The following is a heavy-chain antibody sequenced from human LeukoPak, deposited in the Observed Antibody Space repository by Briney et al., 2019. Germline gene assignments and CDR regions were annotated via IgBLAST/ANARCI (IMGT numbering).Heavy chain of an antibody. CDR2: ISAYNGNT. CDR3: ARGEGYSGYDFWGSYYYGMDV. J-gene: IGHJ6*02. CDR1: GYTFTSYG. Sequence: ASVKVSCKASGYTFTSYGISWVRQAPGQGLEWMGWISAYNGNTNYAQKFQGWVTMTRDTSISTAYMELSRLRSDDTAVYYCARGEGYSGYDFWGSYYYGMDVWGQGTTVTVSS. D-gene: IGHD5-12*01. V-gene: IGHV1-18*01.